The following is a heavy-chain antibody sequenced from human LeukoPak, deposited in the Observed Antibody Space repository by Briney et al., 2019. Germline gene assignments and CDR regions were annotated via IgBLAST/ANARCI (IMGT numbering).Heavy chain of an antibody. CDR1: GYTFTGYY. D-gene: IGHD3-22*01. CDR2: INPSGGST. J-gene: IGHJ1*01. CDR3: ARGGNEVVADAEYFQH. V-gene: IGHV1-46*01. Sequence: GASVKVSCKASGYTFTGYYMHCMRQAPGQGFEWMGIINPSGGSTRYAQKFQGRVTMTRDMSTSTVYMELSSLGSEDTAVYYCARGGNEVVADAEYFQHWGQGTLVTVSS.